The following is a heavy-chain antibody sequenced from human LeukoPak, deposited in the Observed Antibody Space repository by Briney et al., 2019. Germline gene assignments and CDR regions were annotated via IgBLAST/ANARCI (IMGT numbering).Heavy chain of an antibody. V-gene: IGHV1-69*13. CDR2: IIPIFGTA. J-gene: IGHJ6*02. CDR3: ASQDFWSGYDRYYYGMDV. Sequence: GASVKVSCKDSGGTFSSHAISWVRQAPGQGLEWMGGIIPIFGTANYAQKFQGRVTITADESTSTAYMELSSLRSEDTAVYYCASQDFWSGYDRYYYGMDVWGQGTTVTVSS. D-gene: IGHD3-3*01. CDR1: GGTFSSHA.